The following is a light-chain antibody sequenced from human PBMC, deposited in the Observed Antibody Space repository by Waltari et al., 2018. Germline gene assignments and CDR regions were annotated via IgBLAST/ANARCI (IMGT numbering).Light chain of an antibody. CDR3: QHYVRLPGT. V-gene: IGKV3-20*01. CDR2: DAS. J-gene: IGKJ1*01. Sequence: SSGGRQCFSRALAWYKQKPGHAPRLVIYDASTRAMGIPDRFRGGGSGTDFSLTISRREPEDFAVYYCQHYVRLPGTFGQGTTVEIK. CDR1: QCFSRA.